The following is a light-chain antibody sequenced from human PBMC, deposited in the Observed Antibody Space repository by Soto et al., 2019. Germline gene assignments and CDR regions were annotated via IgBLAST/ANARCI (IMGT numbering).Light chain of an antibody. CDR3: QHYNTLPVT. Sequence: EIVMTQSPATLSVSPGEGATLSCTASQSIGNNLAWYQQKPGQAPRLLIYGASTRATDFPARFSGSGSGTEFTLTIGSLQSEDFAVYYCQHYNTLPVTFGGGTKVEIK. V-gene: IGKV3-15*01. J-gene: IGKJ4*01. CDR2: GAS. CDR1: QSIGNN.